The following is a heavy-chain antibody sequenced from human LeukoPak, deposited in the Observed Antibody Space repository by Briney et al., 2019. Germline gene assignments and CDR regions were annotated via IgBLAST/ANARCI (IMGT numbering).Heavy chain of an antibody. V-gene: IGHV1-18*01. D-gene: IGHD2-2*02. Sequence: ASVNVSCKSSGYTFTSYGISWVRQAPGQGLEWMGWISAYNGNTNDAQKLQGRVTRTTDTSTSTAYRELRSLRSDDTAVYYCARVRRIVVGPAAIPDWFDPWGQGTLVTVSS. CDR2: ISAYNGNT. J-gene: IGHJ5*02. CDR1: GYTFTSYG. CDR3: ARVRRIVVGPAAIPDWFDP.